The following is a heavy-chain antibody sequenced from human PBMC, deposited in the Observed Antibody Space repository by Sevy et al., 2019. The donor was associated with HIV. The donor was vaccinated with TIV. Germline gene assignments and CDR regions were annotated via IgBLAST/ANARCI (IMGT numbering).Heavy chain of an antibody. CDR2: MNPNNGNT. D-gene: IGHD1-7*01. Sequence: ATVKVSCKTSGYTFSSHDINWVRQAPGQGLEWMGWMNPNNGNTGYLQKFQDRVTMTRDSSIATAYMELRGLTSDDTAVYYCARDPSGNYLTLHYRDYYGLDVWGQGTAVTVSS. CDR3: ARDPSGNYLTLHYRDYYGLDV. CDR1: GYTFSSHD. V-gene: IGHV1-8*01. J-gene: IGHJ6*02.